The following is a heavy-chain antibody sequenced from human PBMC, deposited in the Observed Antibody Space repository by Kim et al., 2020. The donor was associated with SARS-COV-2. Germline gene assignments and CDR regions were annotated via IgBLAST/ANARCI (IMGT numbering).Heavy chain of an antibody. CDR3: ASGYYYDSSGYYKDYYYYYGMDV. D-gene: IGHD3-22*01. Sequence: GGSLRLSCAASGFTVSSNYMSWVRQAPGKGLEWVSVIYSGGSTYYADSVKGRFTISRDNSKNTLYLQMNSLRAEDTAVYYCASGYYYDSSGYYKDYYYYYGMDVWGQGTTVTVSS. V-gene: IGHV3-53*01. J-gene: IGHJ6*02. CDR1: GFTVSSNY. CDR2: IYSGGST.